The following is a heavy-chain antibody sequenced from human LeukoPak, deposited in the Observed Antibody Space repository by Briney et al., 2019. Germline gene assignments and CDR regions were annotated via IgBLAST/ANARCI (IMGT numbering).Heavy chain of an antibody. V-gene: IGHV4-61*05. D-gene: IGHD3-22*01. Sequence: SETLSLTCTVSGGSISSSSYYWSWIRQAPGKGLEWIGYIYYSGSTNYNPSLKSRVTISVDTSKNQFSLKLSSVTAADTAVYYCARQISYYYDSSGYYRDTYYFDYWGQGTLVTVSS. J-gene: IGHJ4*02. CDR1: GGSISSSSYY. CDR2: IYYSGST. CDR3: ARQISYYYDSSGYYRDTYYFDY.